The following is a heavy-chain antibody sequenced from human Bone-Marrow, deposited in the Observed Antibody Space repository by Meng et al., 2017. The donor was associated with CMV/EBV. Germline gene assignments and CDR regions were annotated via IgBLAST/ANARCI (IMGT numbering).Heavy chain of an antibody. CDR2: MNPNSGNT. Sequence: ASVKVSCKASGGTFSSYAISWVRQAPGQGLEWMGWMNPNSGNTGYAQKFQGRVTITRNTSISTAYMELSSLRSEDTAVYYCARGQRRGSSGYYGYWGQGTLVTVSS. J-gene: IGHJ4*02. D-gene: IGHD3-22*01. V-gene: IGHV1-8*03. CDR1: GGTFSSYA. CDR3: ARGQRRGSSGYYGY.